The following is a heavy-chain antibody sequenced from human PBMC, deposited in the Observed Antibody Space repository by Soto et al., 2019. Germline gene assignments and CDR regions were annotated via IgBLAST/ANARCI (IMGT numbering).Heavy chain of an antibody. J-gene: IGHJ4*02. D-gene: IGHD3-3*01. Sequence: GASVKVSCKASGYTFTGYYMHWVRQAPGQGLEWMGWINPNSGGTNYAQKFQGWFTMTRDTSISTAYMELSRLRSDDTAVYYCARDRRFWSGTPHFDHWGQGTLVTVSS. V-gene: IGHV1-2*04. CDR3: ARDRRFWSGTPHFDH. CDR1: GYTFTGYY. CDR2: INPNSGGT.